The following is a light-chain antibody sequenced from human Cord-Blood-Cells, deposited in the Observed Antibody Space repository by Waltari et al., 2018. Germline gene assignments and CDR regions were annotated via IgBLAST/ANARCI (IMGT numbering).Light chain of an antibody. V-gene: IGKV1-39*01. CDR1: QSISSY. CDR3: QQSYSTPQT. Sequence: DIQMTQSPSSLSASVGDRVTLTCRASQSISSYLNWYQQKPGKAPKLLIYAASSLQSGGPSRFSGSGSGTDFTLTISSLQPEDFATYYCQQSYSTPQTCGQGTKVEIK. CDR2: AAS. J-gene: IGKJ1*01.